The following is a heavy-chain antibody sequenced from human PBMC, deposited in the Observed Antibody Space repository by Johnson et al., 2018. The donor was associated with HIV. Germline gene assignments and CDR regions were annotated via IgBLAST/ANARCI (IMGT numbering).Heavy chain of an antibody. CDR2: IYSGGST. CDR3: ARSVWYLSYALDI. D-gene: IGHD6-19*01. Sequence: VQLMESGGGLVQPGGSLRLSCAASGFTVSSNYMSWVRQAPGKGLEWVSVIYSGGSTYYADSVKGRFTISRDNSKNTLYLQRNSLRAEDTAVYYCARSVWYLSYALDIWGQGKMVTVS. J-gene: IGHJ3*02. V-gene: IGHV3-66*01. CDR1: GFTVSSNY.